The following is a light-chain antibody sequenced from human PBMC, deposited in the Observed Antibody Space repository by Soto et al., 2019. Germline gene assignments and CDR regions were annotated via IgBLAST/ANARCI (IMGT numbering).Light chain of an antibody. V-gene: IGLV2-14*01. CDR2: EVS. CDR1: SSDVGSYNY. CDR3: SSYTRSSTL. Sequence: QSVLTQPASVYGSPGQSITISCTGTSSDVGSYNYVYWYQQHPGKAPKLMIYEVSDRPSGSSSRFSGSKSGNTASLTISGLQTEDEAAYYCSSYTRSSTLFGTGTKLTV. J-gene: IGLJ1*01.